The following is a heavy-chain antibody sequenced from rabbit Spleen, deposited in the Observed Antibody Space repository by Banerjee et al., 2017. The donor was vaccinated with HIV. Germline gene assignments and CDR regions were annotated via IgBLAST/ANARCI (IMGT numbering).Heavy chain of an antibody. CDR1: GVSFSFSAY. CDR2: IEVGSSDFT. Sequence: QSLEESGGGLVKPGASLTLTCTASGVSFSFSAYMCWVRQAPGEGLEWIACIEVGSSDFTYFPTWVKGRFTISKSSSTTVTLQVTRLTAADTASYFCARDTSSCFSSYGMDLWGQGTPVTVS. J-gene: IGHJ6*01. CDR3: ARDTSSCFSSYGMDL. V-gene: IGHV1S40*01. D-gene: IGHD1-1*01.